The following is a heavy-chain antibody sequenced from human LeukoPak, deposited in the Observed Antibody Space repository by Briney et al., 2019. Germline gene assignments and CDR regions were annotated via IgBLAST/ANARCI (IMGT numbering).Heavy chain of an antibody. D-gene: IGHD6-13*01. CDR3: ARHSSSWSPGPDY. Sequence: PSETLSLTCTVSRGSISTSSYYWGWIRSQPPGKGLEWIGTIYYSGSTYYKPSLKSRVTISLDTSKNQFSLKLSSVTAADTAVYYCARHSSSWSPGPDYWGQGTLVIVSS. CDR2: IYYSGST. CDR1: RGSISTSSYY. J-gene: IGHJ4*02. V-gene: IGHV4-39*01.